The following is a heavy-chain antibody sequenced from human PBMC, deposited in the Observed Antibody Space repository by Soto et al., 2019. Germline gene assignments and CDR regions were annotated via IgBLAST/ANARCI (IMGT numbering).Heavy chain of an antibody. Sequence: PGGSLRLSCAAYGFTFSDHYMDWVRQAPGKGLEWVGRTRDKSNGYTSEYAASVKGRFVISRDDSRSSLYLQMNSLKTEDTAVYYCARGYYYDSGFYFDYWGQGTLVTVSS. CDR3: ARGYYYDSGFYFDY. CDR2: TRDKSNGYTS. J-gene: IGHJ4*02. V-gene: IGHV3-72*01. CDR1: GFTFSDHY. D-gene: IGHD3-10*01.